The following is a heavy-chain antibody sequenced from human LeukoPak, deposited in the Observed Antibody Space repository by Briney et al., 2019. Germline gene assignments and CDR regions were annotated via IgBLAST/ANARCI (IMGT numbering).Heavy chain of an antibody. J-gene: IGHJ4*02. D-gene: IGHD3-9*01. CDR1: GFPFSSYG. CDR3: AKDLRYFDWHY. Sequence: GGSLRLSCAASGFPFSSYGMSWVRQAPGKGLEWVSAISGSGGSTYYADSVKGRFTISRDNSKNTLYLQMNSLRAEDTAVYYCAKDLRYFDWHYWGQGTLVTVSS. CDR2: ISGSGGST. V-gene: IGHV3-23*01.